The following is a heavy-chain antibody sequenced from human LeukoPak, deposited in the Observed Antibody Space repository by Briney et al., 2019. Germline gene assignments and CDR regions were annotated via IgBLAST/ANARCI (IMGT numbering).Heavy chain of an antibody. D-gene: IGHD5-12*01. V-gene: IGHV4-59*01. CDR1: GGSISSYY. Sequence: TSETLSLTRTVSGGSISSYYWSWIRQPPGQGLDWFGYIYFTENSGTTGSTSYSPSLKSRVTISLDTSKNQLSLILTSVVAADTAVYYCARVGGFSGFYWGQGALVTVSS. CDR2: IYFTENSGTTGST. CDR3: ARVGGFSGFY. J-gene: IGHJ4*02.